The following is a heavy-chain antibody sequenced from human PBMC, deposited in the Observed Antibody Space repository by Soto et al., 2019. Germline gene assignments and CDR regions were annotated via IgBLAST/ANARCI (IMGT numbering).Heavy chain of an antibody. CDR2: INPNSGAT. V-gene: IGHV1-2*02. Sequence: GASVKVSFKASGYTFTDYYMHWLRQAPGQGLEWMGWINPNSGATNYAQKFQGRITMTRDTSITTAYMEMSRLRSDDTADTAIYYCARSLKRADAFDIWGQGTMVTVSS. CDR1: GYTFTDYY. CDR3: ARSLKRADAFDI. J-gene: IGHJ3*02.